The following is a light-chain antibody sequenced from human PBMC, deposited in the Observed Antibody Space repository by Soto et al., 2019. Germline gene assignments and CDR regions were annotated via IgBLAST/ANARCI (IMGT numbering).Light chain of an antibody. CDR2: KAS. CDR3: QQAYSFPIT. V-gene: IGKV1-5*03. J-gene: IGKJ5*01. Sequence: DIQMTQSPSTLSASVGDRVTITCRASQSIRTWLAWYQQKPGKAPKLLIYKASILESGVPSRFSGSGSGTDFTLSINSLQPEDFATYYCQQAYSFPITFGQGTRLEIK. CDR1: QSIRTW.